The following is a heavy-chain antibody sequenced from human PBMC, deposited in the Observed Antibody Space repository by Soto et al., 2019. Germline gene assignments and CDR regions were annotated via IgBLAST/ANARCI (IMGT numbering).Heavy chain of an antibody. Sequence: GGSLRLSCSASGFAFSTYWMHWVRQTPGNRLVWVSRINTDGGTTAYADSVKGRFTISRDNAKNALYLQLNSLRADDTAVYYCVAYSSLSGVFYWGQGSLVTVSS. CDR2: INTDGGTT. CDR3: VAYSSLSGVFY. J-gene: IGHJ4*02. CDR1: GFAFSTYW. D-gene: IGHD6-6*01. V-gene: IGHV3-74*01.